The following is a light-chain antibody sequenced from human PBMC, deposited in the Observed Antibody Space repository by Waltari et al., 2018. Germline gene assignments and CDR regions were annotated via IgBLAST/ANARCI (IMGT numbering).Light chain of an antibody. J-gene: IGKJ4*01. CDR2: WAS. V-gene: IGKV4-1*01. CDR3: QQYITTLT. CDR1: QTILYSSTNRNY. Sequence: DFVMTQSPDSLAVSLGERATINRKSSQTILYSSTNRNYLAWYQQRPGQPPKLLIYWASVRASGVPDRFSGSGSGTDFTLTISSLQPEDVAVYYCQQYITTLTFGGGTKVEIK.